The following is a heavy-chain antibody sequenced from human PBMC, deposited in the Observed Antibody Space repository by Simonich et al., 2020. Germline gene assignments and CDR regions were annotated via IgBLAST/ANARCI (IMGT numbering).Heavy chain of an antibody. CDR3: ARGIVGASGAFDI. Sequence: EVQLVESGGGLVKPGGSLRLSCAASGFTFSSYSMNWVRQAPAKGLWGVSSIIRSSSYRYYADSGKGRFTISRDNAKNSLYLQMNSLRAEDTAVYYCARGIVGASGAFDIWGQRTMVTVSS. CDR2: IIRSSSYR. J-gene: IGHJ3*02. D-gene: IGHD1-26*01. CDR1: GFTFSSYS. V-gene: IGHV3-21*01.